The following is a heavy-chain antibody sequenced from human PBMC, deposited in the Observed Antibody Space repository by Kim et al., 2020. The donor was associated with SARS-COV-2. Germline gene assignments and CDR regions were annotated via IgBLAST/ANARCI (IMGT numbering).Heavy chain of an antibody. CDR3: ARVMGSNYVSY. CDR2: I. Sequence: IYYADSVKGRLTNSGDHAKHSLYLQMNSLRAEATAVYYCARVMGSNYVSYWGQGTLVTVSS. D-gene: IGHD4-4*01. J-gene: IGHJ4*02. V-gene: IGHV3-11*04.